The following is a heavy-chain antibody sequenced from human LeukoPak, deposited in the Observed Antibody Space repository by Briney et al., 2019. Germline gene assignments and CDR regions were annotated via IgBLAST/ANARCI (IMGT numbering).Heavy chain of an antibody. CDR1: GGSMCSYY. CDR3: ARHGGSGWYEVDY. Sequence: SETLSLTCTVSGGSMCSYYWRWIRQPPGEKLEWIGCIYYSGSTNYNPSLQSRATISVDTSMTQFSLKLSSVTAADTAVYYCARHGGSGWYEVDYWGQGTLVTVSS. V-gene: IGHV4-59*08. D-gene: IGHD6-19*01. J-gene: IGHJ4*02. CDR2: IYYSGST.